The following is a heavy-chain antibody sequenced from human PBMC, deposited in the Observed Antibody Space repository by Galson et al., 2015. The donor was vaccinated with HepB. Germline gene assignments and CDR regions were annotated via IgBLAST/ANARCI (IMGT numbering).Heavy chain of an antibody. Sequence: LRLSCAASGFTFSSYGMHWVRQAPGKGLEWVAVIWYDGSNKYYADSVKGRFTISRDNSKNTLYLQMNSLRAEDTAVYYCARSILGFGEFPDYWGQGTLVTVSS. V-gene: IGHV3-33*08. D-gene: IGHD3-10*01. CDR3: ARSILGFGEFPDY. CDR1: GFTFSSYG. J-gene: IGHJ4*02. CDR2: IWYDGSNK.